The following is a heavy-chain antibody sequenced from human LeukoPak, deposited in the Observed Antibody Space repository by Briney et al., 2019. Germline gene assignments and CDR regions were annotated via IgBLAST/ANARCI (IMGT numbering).Heavy chain of an antibody. V-gene: IGHV3-23*01. CDR2: ISGSGGSR. CDR1: GFTFSNYA. CDR3: VVPGTIGNYYYYGMDV. D-gene: IGHD2-2*01. Sequence: GGSLRLSCTASGFTFSNYAMSWVRQAPGKGLEWVSVISGSGGSRYYADSMKGRFTISRDSSKNTLYLQMNSLRAEDTAVYYCVVPGTIGNYYYYGMDVWGQGTTVTVSS. J-gene: IGHJ6*02.